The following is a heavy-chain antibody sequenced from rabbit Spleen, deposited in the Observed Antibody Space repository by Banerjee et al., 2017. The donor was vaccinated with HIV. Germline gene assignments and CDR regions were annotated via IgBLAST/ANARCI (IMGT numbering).Heavy chain of an antibody. J-gene: IGHJ6*01. D-gene: IGHD4-1*01. CDR1: GFSFNNNDY. CDR3: ARDLDGVIGWNFGW. Sequence: QEQLVESGGGLVKPGASLTLTCTASGFSFNNNDYMCWVRQAPGKGLEWISCIAGSSSGFTYSATWAKGRFTCSKTSSTTVTLQMTSPTVADTATYFCARDLDGVIGWNFGWWGPGTLVTVS. CDR2: IAGSSSGFT. V-gene: IGHV1S45*01.